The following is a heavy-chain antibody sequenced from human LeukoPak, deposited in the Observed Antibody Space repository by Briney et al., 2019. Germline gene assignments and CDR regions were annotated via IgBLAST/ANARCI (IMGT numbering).Heavy chain of an antibody. J-gene: IGHJ4*02. V-gene: IGHV3-23*01. D-gene: IGHD6-19*01. CDR2: ISASGSTT. CDR1: GFTFTDYA. CDR3: AKARTPYNSGFDY. Sequence: GGSLRLSCAASGFTFTDYAMGWVRQAPGQGLEWASTISASGSTTYYADSVRGRFTISRDDSKNTLSLQMSSLRAEDTAVYYCAKARTPYNSGFDYWGQGTLVAVSS.